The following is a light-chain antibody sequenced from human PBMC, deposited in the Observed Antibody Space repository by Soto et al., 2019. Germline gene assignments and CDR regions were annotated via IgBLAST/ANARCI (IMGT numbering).Light chain of an antibody. CDR1: SRDVGSFNS. Sequence: QSGLTQPGSVTGSPGHSMSISCNGTSRDVGSFNSASWYQPPPGKAPQLLIYDVTSPPSGVSNRFSASKSGNTASLTISGLQAEDEADYYCSSYTTRNTEVFGTGTKVTVL. CDR2: DVT. CDR3: SSYTTRNTEV. V-gene: IGLV2-14*03. J-gene: IGLJ1*01.